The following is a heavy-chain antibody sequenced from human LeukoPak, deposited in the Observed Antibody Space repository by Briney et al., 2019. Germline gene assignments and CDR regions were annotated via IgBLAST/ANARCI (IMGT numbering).Heavy chain of an antibody. D-gene: IGHD3-10*01. CDR2: MSNDGDNK. Sequence: GSSLRLSCEASGFSFSSHGMHWVRQAPGKGLEWLALMSNDGDNKDYADFVKGRFTISRDNSKNTLYLQMNSLRAEDTAVYYCAKDRATITMVRVRGFDIWGQGTMVTVSS. V-gene: IGHV3-30*18. J-gene: IGHJ3*02. CDR1: GFSFSSHG. CDR3: AKDRATITMVRVRGFDI.